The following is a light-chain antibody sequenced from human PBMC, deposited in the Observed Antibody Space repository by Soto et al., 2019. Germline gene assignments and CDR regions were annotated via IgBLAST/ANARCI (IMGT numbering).Light chain of an antibody. CDR3: QQYGSSLWT. J-gene: IGKJ1*01. Sequence: IVLTQSPGTLSLSPGERATLSCRASQSVSSSYLAWYQQKPGQAPRLLIYGASSRATGIPDRFNGSGSGTDFTLTISRLEPEDFAVYYCQQYGSSLWTFGQGTKVDIK. CDR1: QSVSSSY. V-gene: IGKV3-20*01. CDR2: GAS.